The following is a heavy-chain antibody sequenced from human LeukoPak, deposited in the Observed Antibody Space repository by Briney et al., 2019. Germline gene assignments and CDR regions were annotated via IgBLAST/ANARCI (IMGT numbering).Heavy chain of an antibody. CDR3: ARGGTKLLYSSSRSGHPAHFDY. D-gene: IGHD6-13*01. Sequence: GRSLRLSCAASGFTFSSYGMHWVRQAPGKGLEWVAVIWYDGSNKYYADSVKGRFTISRDNSKNTLYLQMNSLRAEDTAVYYCARGGTKLLYSSSRSGHPAHFDYWGQGTLVTVSS. CDR2: IWYDGSNK. V-gene: IGHV3-33*01. CDR1: GFTFSSYG. J-gene: IGHJ4*02.